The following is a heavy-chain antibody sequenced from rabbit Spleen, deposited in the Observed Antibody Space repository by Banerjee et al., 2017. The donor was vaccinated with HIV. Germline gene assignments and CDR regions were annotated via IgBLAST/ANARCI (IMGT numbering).Heavy chain of an antibody. D-gene: IGHD8-1*01. CDR2: IDGSGITT. J-gene: IGHJ4*01. V-gene: IGHV1S40*01. CDR1: GFSFSSSYW. CDR3: ARDGAGGSYFAL. Sequence: QSLEESGGDLVKPGASLTLTCTASGFSFSSSYWICWVRQAPGKGLEWIRCIDGSGITTFYASWTKGRFTISRENAQNTVFLQMTSLTAADTATYFCARDGAGGSYFALWGPGTLVTVS.